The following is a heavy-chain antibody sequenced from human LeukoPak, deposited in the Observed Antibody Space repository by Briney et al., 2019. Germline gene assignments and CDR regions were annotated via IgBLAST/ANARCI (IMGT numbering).Heavy chain of an antibody. Sequence: GGSLRLSCAASGSTFSSYGMHWVRQAPGKGLEWVAFIRYDGSNKYYGESVKGRFTISRDNSKNTLYLQINSLRAEDTAVYYCAKVFTAAAGTKNYFDYWGQGTLVTVSS. V-gene: IGHV3-30*02. CDR3: AKVFTAAAGTKNYFDY. J-gene: IGHJ4*02. CDR2: IRYDGSNK. D-gene: IGHD6-13*01. CDR1: GSTFSSYG.